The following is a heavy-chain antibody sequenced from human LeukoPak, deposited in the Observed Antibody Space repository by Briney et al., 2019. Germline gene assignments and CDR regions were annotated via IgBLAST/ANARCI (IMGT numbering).Heavy chain of an antibody. CDR2: ISGSGGST. CDR1: GFTFSSYA. V-gene: IGHV3-23*01. CDR3: ALGYCGGGSCYAREYFQH. J-gene: IGHJ1*01. Sequence: PGGSLRLSCAASGFTFSSYAMSWVRQAPGQGLEWVSAISGSGGSTYYADSVKGRFTISRDNSKNTLYLQMNSLRAEDTAVYYCALGYCGGGSCYAREYFQHWGQGTLVTVSS. D-gene: IGHD2-15*01.